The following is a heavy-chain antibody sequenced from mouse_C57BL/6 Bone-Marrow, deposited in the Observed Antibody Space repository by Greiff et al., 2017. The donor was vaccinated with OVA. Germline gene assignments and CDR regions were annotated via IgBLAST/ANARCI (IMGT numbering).Heavy chain of an antibody. CDR2: IYPRSGNT. J-gene: IGHJ1*03. D-gene: IGHD1-1*01. V-gene: IGHV1-81*01. CDR1: GYTFTSYG. CDR3: ARSRTTVVAHWYFDV. Sequence: QVQLQQSGAELARTGASVKLSCKASGYTFTSYGISWVKQRTGQGLEWIGEIYPRSGNTYYNEKFKGKATLTADKSSSTAYMELRSLTSEDSAVYFCARSRTTVVAHWYFDVWGTGTTVTVSS.